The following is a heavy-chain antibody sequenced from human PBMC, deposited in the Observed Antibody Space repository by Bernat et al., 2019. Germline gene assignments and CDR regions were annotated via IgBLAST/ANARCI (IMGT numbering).Heavy chain of an antibody. CDR2: LHPDGSSA. CDR1: GFTYSSYS. CDR3: AGLYCSSAACFDH. D-gene: IGHD2-2*01. J-gene: IGHJ4*02. Sequence: EVQLVESGGGLVKPGGSLRLSCAASGFTYSSYSMNWVRKAPGKGLVWVAQLHPDGSSAAYADPVKGRFTISRDNAKNTLYLQMDSLRGEDTAVYYCAGLYCSSAACFDHWGQGTLVTVSS. V-gene: IGHV3-74*02.